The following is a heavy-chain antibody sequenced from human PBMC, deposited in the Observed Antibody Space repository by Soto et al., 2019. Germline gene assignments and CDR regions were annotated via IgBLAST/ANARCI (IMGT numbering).Heavy chain of an antibody. D-gene: IGHD1-1*01. V-gene: IGHV5-51*01. CDR1: GYSFTSYW. CDR3: ARHYFGTTQVSYYGMDV. Sequence: GESLKISCKGSGYSFTSYWIGWVRQMPGKGLEWMGIIYPGDSDTRYSPSFQGQVTISADKSISTAYLQWSSPKASDTAMYYCARHYFGTTQVSYYGMDVWGQGTTVTVSS. J-gene: IGHJ6*02. CDR2: IYPGDSDT.